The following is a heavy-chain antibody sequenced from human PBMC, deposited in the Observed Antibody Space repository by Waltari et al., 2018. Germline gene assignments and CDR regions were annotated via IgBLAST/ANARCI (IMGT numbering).Heavy chain of an antibody. V-gene: IGHV4-39*01. Sequence: SGGSISSSSYYWGWIRQPPGKGLEWIGSTYYSGSTYYNPSLKSRVTISVDTSKNQFSLKLSSVTAADTAVYYCARPGRDSSGWYSWYFDLWGRGTLVTVSS. CDR2: TYYSGST. J-gene: IGHJ2*01. D-gene: IGHD6-19*01. CDR3: ARPGRDSSGWYSWYFDL. CDR1: GGSISSSSYY.